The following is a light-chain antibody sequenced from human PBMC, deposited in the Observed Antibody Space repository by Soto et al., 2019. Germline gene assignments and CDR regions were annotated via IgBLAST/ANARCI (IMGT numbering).Light chain of an antibody. CDR2: DAS. V-gene: IGKV1-13*02. J-gene: IGKJ2*01. Sequence: AIQLTQSPSSLSASVGDRVTITCWASQGISNALAWYQQKPGQPPSLLIYDASTLESGVPSRFSGSGSGTDFTLTISSLQPEDFATYYCQQFNSYPHTFGQGTNLEIK. CDR1: QGISNA. CDR3: QQFNSYPHT.